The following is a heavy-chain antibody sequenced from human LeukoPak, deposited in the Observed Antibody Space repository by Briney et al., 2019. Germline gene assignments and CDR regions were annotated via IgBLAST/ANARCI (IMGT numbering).Heavy chain of an antibody. V-gene: IGHV3-23*01. CDR3: ARHGSWSFDY. D-gene: IGHD6-13*01. CDR1: GFTFSSYS. J-gene: IGHJ4*02. Sequence: GGSLRLSCAASGFTFSSYSMNWVRQAPGKGLEWVSAITSGSGSNVYYTDSLKGRFTISRDNSKNTLYLQMNSLRAEDTAVYYCARHGSWSFDYWGQGTLVTVSA. CDR2: ITSGSGSNV.